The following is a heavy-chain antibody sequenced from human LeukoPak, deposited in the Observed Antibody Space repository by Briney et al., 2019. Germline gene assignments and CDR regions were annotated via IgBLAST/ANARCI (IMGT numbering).Heavy chain of an antibody. CDR3: ARRNDFDI. V-gene: IGHV4-59*08. Sequence: SEALSLTCTVSGGSISGDHWNWIRQPPGKGLEWIGYIYYSGNTNYNPSLKSRVTISVDTSKNQFSLKLSSVTAADTAVYYCARRNDFDIWGQGTMVTVSS. CDR2: IYYSGNT. CDR1: GGSISGDH. J-gene: IGHJ3*02.